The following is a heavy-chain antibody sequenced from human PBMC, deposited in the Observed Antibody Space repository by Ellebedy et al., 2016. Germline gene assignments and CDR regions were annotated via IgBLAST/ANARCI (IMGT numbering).Heavy chain of an antibody. CDR2: INHSGST. CDR1: GGSISSYY. D-gene: IGHD3-22*01. Sequence: SETLSLTXTVSGGSISSYYWSWIRQPSGKGLEWIGEINHSGSTNYNPSLKSRVSISVDTSKNQFSLKVRSVTAADTAVYYCARGYYDSSGYYYVVRMFDYWGQGSLVTVSS. V-gene: IGHV4-34*01. J-gene: IGHJ4*02. CDR3: ARGYYDSSGYYYVVRMFDY.